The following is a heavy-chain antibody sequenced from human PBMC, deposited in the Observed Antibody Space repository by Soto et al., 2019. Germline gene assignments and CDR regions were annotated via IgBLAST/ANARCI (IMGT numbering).Heavy chain of an antibody. CDR1: GFTFSSYW. CDR3: ARGAGDHYGGNGYLGLH. CDR2: IKSDGSGT. J-gene: IGHJ4*02. D-gene: IGHD3-10*01. V-gene: IGHV3-74*01. Sequence: EVQLVESGGGLVQPGESLTLSCAASGFTFSSYWMHWVRQAPGKGLVWVSRIKSDGSGTYYADSVKGRLTISRDNARKTLYLQMNSLRVEDTAVYFCARGAGDHYGGNGYLGLHWGQGALVTVSS.